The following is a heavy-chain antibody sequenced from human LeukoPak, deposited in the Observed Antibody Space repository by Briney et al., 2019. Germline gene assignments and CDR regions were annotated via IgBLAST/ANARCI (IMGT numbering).Heavy chain of an antibody. D-gene: IGHD3-10*01. Sequence: GGSLRLSCAASGFTFSGYSMNWVRQAPGKGLEWLSYISSPSSTIYYADSVRGRFTISRDNAKNSLYLQMNSLRTEDTALYYCAKDIGRITMVRGVTKGGYYYYGMDVWGQGTTVTVSS. CDR2: ISSPSSTI. J-gene: IGHJ6*02. CDR1: GFTFSGYS. CDR3: AKDIGRITMVRGVTKGGYYYYGMDV. V-gene: IGHV3-48*04.